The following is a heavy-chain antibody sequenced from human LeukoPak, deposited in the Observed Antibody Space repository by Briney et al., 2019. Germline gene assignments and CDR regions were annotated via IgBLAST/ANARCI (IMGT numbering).Heavy chain of an antibody. CDR2: IYTSGITNYNT. CDR3: ARAIWFGSGTTAFDY. D-gene: IGHD3-10*01. Sequence: SETLSLTCTVSGGSFSSYYWSWIRQPAGKGLEWIGRIYTSGITNYNTNYNPSLSSRVTMSVDTSKNQFSLKLNSVTAADTAVYYCARAIWFGSGTTAFDYWGPGTLVTVSS. CDR1: GGSFSSYY. V-gene: IGHV4-4*07. J-gene: IGHJ4*02.